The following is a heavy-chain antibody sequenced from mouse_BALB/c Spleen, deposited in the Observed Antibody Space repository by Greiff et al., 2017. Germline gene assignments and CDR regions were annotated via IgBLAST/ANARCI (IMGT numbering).Heavy chain of an antibody. CDR1: GYNFTSYW. CDR3: AREGYYGNFYYAMDY. Sequence: VQLQQPGAELVKPGTSVKLSCKASGYNFTSYWINWVKLRPGQGLEWIGDIYPGSGSTNYNEKFKSKATLTVDTSSSTAYMQLSSLASEDSALYYCAREGYYGNFYYAMDYWGQGTSVTVSA. V-gene: IGHV1-55*01. D-gene: IGHD2-1*01. CDR2: IYPGSGST. J-gene: IGHJ4*01.